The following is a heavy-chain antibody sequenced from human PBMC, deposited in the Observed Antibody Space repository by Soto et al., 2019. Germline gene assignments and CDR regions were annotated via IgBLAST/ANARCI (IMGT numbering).Heavy chain of an antibody. J-gene: IGHJ4*02. Sequence: QVPLVQSGAEVKKPGASVKVSCKASGYNFIIYAMHWVRQAPGQGLEWMGWINAGNGNTKYSQKLQGRVTITWDTSACTAYMELSSLTSDDTAVYYCARGGEGGYHYGCFDYWGQGTLVTVSS. CDR1: GYNFIIYA. D-gene: IGHD5-12*01. CDR3: ARGGEGGYHYGCFDY. CDR2: INAGNGNT. V-gene: IGHV1-3*01.